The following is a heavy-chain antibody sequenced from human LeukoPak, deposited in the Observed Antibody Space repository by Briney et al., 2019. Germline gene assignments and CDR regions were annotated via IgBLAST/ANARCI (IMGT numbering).Heavy chain of an antibody. J-gene: IGHJ4*02. CDR1: GFTFSSYA. Sequence: GRSLRLTCAVSGFTFSSYAMHWVRQAPGKGLEWVAVISYDGSNKYYADSVKGRFTISRDNSKNTLYLQMNSLRAEDTAVYYCAKDPPHDYGDYGVPGDWGQGTLVTVSS. D-gene: IGHD4-17*01. CDR2: ISYDGSNK. V-gene: IGHV3-30-3*01. CDR3: AKDPPHDYGDYGVPGD.